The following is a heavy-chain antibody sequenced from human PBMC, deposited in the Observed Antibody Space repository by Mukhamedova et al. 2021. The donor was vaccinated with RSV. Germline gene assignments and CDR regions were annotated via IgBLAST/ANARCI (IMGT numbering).Heavy chain of an antibody. Sequence: TYAMHWVRQAPGKGLEWVAVISYDGSNKYYVDSVKGRFTISRDNSKNTLYLQMNSLRAEDTAVYYCARGVDFWSGTSPFFDYWR. D-gene: IGHD3-3*01. V-gene: IGHV3-30*01. CDR3: ARGVDFWSGTSPFFDY. CDR2: ISYDGSNK. CDR1: TYA. J-gene: IGHJ4*01.